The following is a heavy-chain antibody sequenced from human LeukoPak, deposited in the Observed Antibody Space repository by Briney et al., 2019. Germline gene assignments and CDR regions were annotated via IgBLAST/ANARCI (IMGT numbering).Heavy chain of an antibody. J-gene: IGHJ5*02. CDR2: IYYSGST. CDR1: GGSFSGYY. Sequence: SETLSLTCAVYGGSFSGYYWSWIRQPPGKGLEWIGYIYYSGSTYYNPSLKSRVTISVDTSKNQFSLKLSSVTAADTAVYYCARGRSKYYYGSGSYQIANWFDPWGQGTLVTVSS. D-gene: IGHD3-10*01. V-gene: IGHV4-34*01. CDR3: ARGRSKYYYGSGSYQIANWFDP.